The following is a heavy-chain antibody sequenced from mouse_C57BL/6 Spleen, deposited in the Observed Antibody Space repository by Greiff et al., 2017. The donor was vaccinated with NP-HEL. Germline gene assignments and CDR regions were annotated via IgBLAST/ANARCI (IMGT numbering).Heavy chain of an antibody. J-gene: IGHJ4*01. Sequence: QVQLQQSGAELMKPGASVQLSCKATGYTFTGYWIEWVKQRPGHGLEWIGEILPGSGSTNSNEKFKGKAPFTADTSSNTAYMQLSSLSTEDSAIYYCARGWPTGDYYAMYYWGQGTSVTVSS. D-gene: IGHD4-1*02. V-gene: IGHV1-9*01. CDR1: GYTFTGYW. CDR2: ILPGSGST. CDR3: ARGWPTGDYYAMYY.